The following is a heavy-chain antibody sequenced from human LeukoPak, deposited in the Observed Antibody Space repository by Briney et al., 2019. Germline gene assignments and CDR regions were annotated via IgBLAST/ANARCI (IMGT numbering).Heavy chain of an antibody. CDR1: DYTFSTHG. Sequence: ASVKVSCKASDYTFSTHGITWVRQPPGQGLEWMGWISAYNGNTNYEQKLQGRATMTTDTSTSTAYLELKSLRSDDTAVYYCARASGSYCSSTSCNDAFDIWGQGTMVTVS. CDR3: ARASGSYCSSTSCNDAFDI. D-gene: IGHD2-2*01. V-gene: IGHV1-18*01. J-gene: IGHJ3*02. CDR2: ISAYNGNT.